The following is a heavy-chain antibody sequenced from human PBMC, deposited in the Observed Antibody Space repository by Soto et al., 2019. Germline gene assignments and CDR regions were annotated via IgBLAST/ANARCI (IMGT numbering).Heavy chain of an antibody. CDR2: MNPNSGNT. J-gene: IGHJ4*02. V-gene: IGHV1-8*01. CDR1: GYTFTSYD. CDR3: ARGGVFFFAAPTNPFDF. Sequence: ASVKVSCKASGYTFTSYDINWVRQATGQGLEWMGWMNPNSGNTGYAQKFQGRVTMTRNTSISTAYMELSSLRSEDTAVYYCARGGVFFFAAPTNPFDFWGQGTLVTVSS. D-gene: IGHD3-10*01.